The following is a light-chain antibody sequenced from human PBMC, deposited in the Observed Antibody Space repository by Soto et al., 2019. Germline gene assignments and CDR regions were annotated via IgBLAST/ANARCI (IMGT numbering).Light chain of an antibody. CDR3: LQDHNYPLT. V-gene: IGKV1-6*02. CDR1: QGIGND. CDR2: AAT. J-gene: IGKJ4*01. Sequence: AIQMAQSPSSLSASVGDRVTITCRASQGIGNDVGWYQQKPGKAPKLLLYAATTLQSGVPSRFSGTRSGTDFTLTISSVQPEDFATYYCLQDHNYPLTFGGGTKVEIK.